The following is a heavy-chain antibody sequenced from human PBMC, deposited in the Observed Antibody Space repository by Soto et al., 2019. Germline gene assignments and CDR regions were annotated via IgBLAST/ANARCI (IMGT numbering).Heavy chain of an antibody. CDR3: ARDLEGTGFWSGYLVYGMDV. Sequence: GGSLRLSCAASGFTFSSYAMHWVRQAPGKGLEWVAVISYDGSNKYYADSVKGRFTISRDNSKNTLYLQMNSLRAEDTAVYYCARDLEGTGFWSGYLVYGMDVWGQGTTVTVSS. CDR1: GFTFSSYA. V-gene: IGHV3-30-3*01. CDR2: ISYDGSNK. D-gene: IGHD3-3*01. J-gene: IGHJ6*02.